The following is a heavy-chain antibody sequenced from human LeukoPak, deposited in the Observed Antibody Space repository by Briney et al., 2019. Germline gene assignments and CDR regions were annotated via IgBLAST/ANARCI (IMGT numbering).Heavy chain of an antibody. CDR2: INPNSGGT. J-gene: IGHJ4*02. V-gene: IGHV1-2*02. Sequence: ASVKVSCKASGYTFTGYYMHWVRQAPGQGLEWTGWINPNSGGTNYAQKFQGRVTMTRDTSTSTAYMELRSLRSDDTAVYYCARGRIAVAGTVRIFDYWGQGTLVTVSS. CDR1: GYTFTGYY. CDR3: ARGRIAVAGTVRIFDY. D-gene: IGHD6-19*01.